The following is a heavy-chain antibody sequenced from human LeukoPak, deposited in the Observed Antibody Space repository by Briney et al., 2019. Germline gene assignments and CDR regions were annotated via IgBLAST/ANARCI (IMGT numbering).Heavy chain of an antibody. CDR3: ARAVGDFWSGYSAFGI. V-gene: IGHV4-30-4*08. CDR1: GGSISSGDYY. J-gene: IGHJ3*02. Sequence: SETLSLTCTVSGGSISSGDYYWSWIRQPPGKGLEWIGYIYYSGSTYYNPSLKSRVTISVDTSKNQFSLKLSSVTAADTAVYYCARAVGDFWSGYSAFGIWGQGTMVTVSS. CDR2: IYYSGST. D-gene: IGHD3-3*01.